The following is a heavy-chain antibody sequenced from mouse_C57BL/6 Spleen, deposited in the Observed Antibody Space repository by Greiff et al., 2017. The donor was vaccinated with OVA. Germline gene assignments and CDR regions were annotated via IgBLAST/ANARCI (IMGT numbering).Heavy chain of an antibody. Sequence: QVQLQQPGAELVKPGASVKLSCKASGYTFTSYWMHWVKQRPGQGLAWIGMIHPNSGSTNYNEKFKSKATLTVDKSSSTAYMQLSSLTSEDSAVYYCASPLTGTEFAYWGQGTLVTVSA. V-gene: IGHV1-64*01. J-gene: IGHJ3*01. D-gene: IGHD4-1*01. CDR2: IHPNSGST. CDR1: GYTFTSYW. CDR3: ASPLTGTEFAY.